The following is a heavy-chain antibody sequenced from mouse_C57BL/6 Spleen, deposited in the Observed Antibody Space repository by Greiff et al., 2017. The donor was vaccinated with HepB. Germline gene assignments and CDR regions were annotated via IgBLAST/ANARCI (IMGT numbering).Heavy chain of an antibody. D-gene: IGHD4-1*01. CDR2: IDPSDSYT. Sequence: VQLQQPGAELVKPGASVKLSCKASGYTFTSYWMQWVKQRPGQGLEWIGEIDPSDSYTNYNQKFKGKATLTVDTSSSTAYMQLSSLTSEVSAVYYCASGKAYWGQGTLVTVSA. CDR1: GYTFTSYW. CDR3: ASGKAY. V-gene: IGHV1-50*01. J-gene: IGHJ3*01.